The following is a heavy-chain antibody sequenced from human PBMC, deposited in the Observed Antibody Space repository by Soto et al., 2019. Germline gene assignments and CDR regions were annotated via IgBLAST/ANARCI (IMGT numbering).Heavy chain of an antibody. J-gene: IGHJ4*02. D-gene: IGHD3-16*02. V-gene: IGHV3-7*01. Sequence: GGTLRLSCAAFGFTFSTEGMIWVRQAPKKGLEWVGNINPDGRDKKYVDSVKGRFTISRDNAKNSLYMQMNSLRAEDTAVYYCARDLTDYVWGSYRVMVDYWGQGTLVTVSP. CDR2: INPDGRDK. CDR1: GFTFSTEG. CDR3: ARDLTDYVWGSYRVMVDY.